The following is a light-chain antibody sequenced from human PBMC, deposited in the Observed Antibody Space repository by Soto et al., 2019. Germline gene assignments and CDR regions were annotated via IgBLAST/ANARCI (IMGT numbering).Light chain of an antibody. CDR2: DDS. V-gene: IGLV3-21*02. Sequence: SYELTQPPSVSAAPGQTARITCGGNKIGSKRVHWYQQKPGQAPVLVLYDDSDRPSRIPERFSGTNSGNTATLTVSGVEAGDEADYYCQVWDSSSDHYVFGSGTKLTVL. J-gene: IGLJ1*01. CDR1: KIGSKR. CDR3: QVWDSSSDHYV.